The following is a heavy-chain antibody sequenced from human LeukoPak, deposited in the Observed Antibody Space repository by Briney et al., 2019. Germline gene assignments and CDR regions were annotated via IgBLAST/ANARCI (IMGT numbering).Heavy chain of an antibody. CDR3: VRRYYEYNVYDRHFDF. V-gene: IGHV3-74*03. CDR1: GFAFSRDW. Sequence: GGSLRLSCTASGFAFSRDWMHWVRQAPGKELVWFSRISDDGSITTYADSVQGRFTISRDNAKSKVFLQMNSLRVEDMAVYFCVRRYYEYNVYDRHFDFWGQGILVTVSS. D-gene: IGHD5/OR15-5a*01. J-gene: IGHJ4*02. CDR2: ISDDGSIT.